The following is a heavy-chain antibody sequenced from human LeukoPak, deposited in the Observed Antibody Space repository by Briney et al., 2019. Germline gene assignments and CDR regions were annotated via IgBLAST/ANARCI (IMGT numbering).Heavy chain of an antibody. CDR3: ARSRHCSGGSCYSRYYYYYMDV. D-gene: IGHD2-15*01. CDR1: GGSFSGYY. J-gene: IGHJ6*03. V-gene: IGHV4-34*01. CDR2: INHSGNT. Sequence: SETLSLTCAVYGGSFSGYYWSWIRQPPGKGLEWIGEINHSGNTNYNPSLKSRVTISVDTSKNQFSLKLSSVTAADTAVYYCARSRHCSGGSCYSRYYYYYMDVWGKGTTVTISS.